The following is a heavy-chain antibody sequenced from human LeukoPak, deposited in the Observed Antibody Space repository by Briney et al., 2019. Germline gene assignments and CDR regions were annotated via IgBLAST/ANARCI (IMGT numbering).Heavy chain of an antibody. V-gene: IGHV3-64*01. CDR3: ARDAAVAGSAGYYMDV. Sequence: GGSLRLSCAGSGFRFSTSTIHWVRQAPGKGLEYVSSTSRDGGTSYHANSVKGRFTISRDNSKNTLYLQMNSLRAEDTAVYYCARDAAVAGSAGYYMDVWGKGTTVTVSS. J-gene: IGHJ6*03. D-gene: IGHD6-19*01. CDR2: TSRDGGTS. CDR1: GFRFSTST.